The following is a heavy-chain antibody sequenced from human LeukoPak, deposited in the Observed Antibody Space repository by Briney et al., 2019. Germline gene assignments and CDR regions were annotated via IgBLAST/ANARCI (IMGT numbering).Heavy chain of an antibody. Sequence: GGSLRLSCTVSGFTVSSNSMSWVRQAPGKGLEWVSFIYSGGNTHYSDSVKGRFTISRDNSKNTLYLQMNSLRAEDTAVYYCARRAGEYSHPYDYWGQGTLITVSS. CDR1: GFTVSSNS. J-gene: IGHJ4*02. V-gene: IGHV3-53*01. CDR2: IYSGGNT. CDR3: ARRAGEYSHPYDY. D-gene: IGHD2/OR15-2a*01.